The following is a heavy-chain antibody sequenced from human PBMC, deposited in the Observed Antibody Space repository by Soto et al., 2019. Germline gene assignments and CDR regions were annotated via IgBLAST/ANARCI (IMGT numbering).Heavy chain of an antibody. Sequence: QVQLVQSGAEVKKPGASVKVSCKASGYTFTSYGISWVRQAPGQGLEWMGWISAYNGNTNYAQKLQGIVTMTTDTSTSTASMELRSLRSDDTAVYYCAREGTSITGTSEYNWFDPWGQGNLGTVSS. V-gene: IGHV1-18*01. CDR3: AREGTSITGTSEYNWFDP. D-gene: IGHD1-7*01. CDR2: ISAYNGNT. CDR1: GYTFTSYG. J-gene: IGHJ5*02.